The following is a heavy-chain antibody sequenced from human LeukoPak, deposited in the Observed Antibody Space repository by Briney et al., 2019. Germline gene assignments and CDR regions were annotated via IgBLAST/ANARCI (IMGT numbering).Heavy chain of an antibody. V-gene: IGHV4-61*01. Sequence: SDTLSLTCTVSGGSVSSGSYYWSWIRQPPGKGLEWIGYIYYSGGTNYNPSLKSRVTISVDTSKNQFSLKLSSVTAADTAVYYCARGQYCSSTSCLYFDYWGQGTLVTVSS. CDR3: ARGQYCSSTSCLYFDY. CDR1: GGSVSSGSYY. CDR2: IYYSGGT. J-gene: IGHJ4*02. D-gene: IGHD2-2*01.